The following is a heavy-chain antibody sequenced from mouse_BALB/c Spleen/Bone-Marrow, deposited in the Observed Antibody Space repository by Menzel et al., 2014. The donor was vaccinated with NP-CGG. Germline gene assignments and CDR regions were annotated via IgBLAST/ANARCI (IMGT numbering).Heavy chain of an antibody. D-gene: IGHD2-4*01. CDR2: IWGDGST. CDR1: GFSLTGYG. Sequence: VKLVESGPGLVVPSQSLSITCTVSGFSLTGYGVSWVRQPPGKGLEWLGMIWGDGSTDYNSALKSRLSISKDNSKSQVFLKVNSLQTEDTARYYCARDSFLITRALDYWGQGTSVTVSS. J-gene: IGHJ4*01. V-gene: IGHV2-6-7*01. CDR3: ARDSFLITRALDY.